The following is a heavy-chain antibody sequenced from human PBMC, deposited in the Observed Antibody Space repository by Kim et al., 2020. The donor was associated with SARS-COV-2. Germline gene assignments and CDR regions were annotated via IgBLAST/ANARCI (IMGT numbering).Heavy chain of an antibody. CDR3: ARDLPINSGWNDVTDY. D-gene: IGHD1-1*01. V-gene: IGHV1-18*01. CDR1: GYTFTSYG. J-gene: IGHJ4*02. Sequence: ASVKVSCKASGYTFTSYGISWVRQAPGQGLEWMGWISAYNGNTNYAQKLQGRVTMTTDTSTSTAYMELRSLRSDDTAVYYCARDLPINSGWNDVTDYWGQGTLVTVSS. CDR2: ISAYNGNT.